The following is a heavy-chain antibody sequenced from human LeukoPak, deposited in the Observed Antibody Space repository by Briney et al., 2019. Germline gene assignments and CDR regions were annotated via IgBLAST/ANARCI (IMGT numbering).Heavy chain of an antibody. CDR2: INHSGST. Sequence: PSETLSLTCAVYGGSFSGYYWSWIRQPPGKGLEWIEEINHSGSTNYNPSLKSRVTISVDTSKNQFPLKLSSVTAADTAVYYCARVSYGYGYYFDYWGQGTLVTVSS. D-gene: IGHD5-18*01. CDR3: ARVSYGYGYYFDY. J-gene: IGHJ4*02. V-gene: IGHV4-34*01. CDR1: GGSFSGYY.